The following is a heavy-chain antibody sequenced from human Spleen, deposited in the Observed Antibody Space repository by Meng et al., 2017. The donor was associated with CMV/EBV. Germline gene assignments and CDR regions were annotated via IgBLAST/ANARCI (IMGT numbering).Heavy chain of an antibody. CDR2: IIPIFGTA. CDR3: ARDLYDFSHRLGY. Sequence: VQLVRLGAGGKKPGSSVKVSCKASGGTFSSDAISWVRQAPGQGLEWMGGIIPIFGTANYAQKFQGRVTITADESTSTAYMELSSLRSEDTAVYYCARDLYDFSHRLGYWGQGTLVTVSS. V-gene: IGHV1-69*12. CDR1: GGTFSSDA. J-gene: IGHJ4*02. D-gene: IGHD3-3*01.